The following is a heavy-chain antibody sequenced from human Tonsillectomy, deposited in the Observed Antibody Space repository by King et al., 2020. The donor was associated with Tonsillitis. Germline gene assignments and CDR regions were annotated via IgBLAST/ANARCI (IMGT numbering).Heavy chain of an antibody. Sequence: VQLVESGGGLVQPGGSLRLSCAASGFTFSTYWMHWVRQAPGKGLVWVSRINSDGSSTSYADSVKGRFTSSRDNAKNTLYLQMNILRAEDTAVYYCARDGSMVRGVALNWVDPWGQGTLVTVSS. V-gene: IGHV3-74*01. CDR1: GFTFSTYW. D-gene: IGHD3-10*01. CDR3: ARDGSMVRGVALNWVDP. J-gene: IGHJ5*02. CDR2: INSDGSST.